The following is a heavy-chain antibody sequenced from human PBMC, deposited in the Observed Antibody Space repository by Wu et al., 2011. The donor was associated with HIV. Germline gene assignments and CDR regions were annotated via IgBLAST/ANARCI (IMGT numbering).Heavy chain of an antibody. CDR1: GYTFTGYY. CDR3: ARDPYSSSFYYYYFMDV. J-gene: IGHJ6*03. V-gene: IGHV1-2*02. D-gene: IGHD6-6*01. CDR2: INPNSGGT. Sequence: VRVVQSGAEVKKPGASVKVSCKASGYTFTGYYMYWVRQAPGQGLEWMGWINPNSGGTNYAQNFQGRVTMTRDTSITTAYMELSRLRSDDTAVYYCARDPYSSSFYYYYFMDVWGKGTTVTVSS.